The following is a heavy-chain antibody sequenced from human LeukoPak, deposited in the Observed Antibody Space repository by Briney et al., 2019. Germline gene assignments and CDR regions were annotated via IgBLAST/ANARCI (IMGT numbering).Heavy chain of an antibody. V-gene: IGHV1-69*13. Sequence: ASVKVSCKASGGTFSSYAISWVRQAPGQGLEWMGGIIPIFGTANYAQKFQGRVTITADESTSTAYMELSSLRSEDTAVYYCARDRGFSYYDFWSGYTNDAFDIWGQGTMVTVSS. J-gene: IGHJ3*02. CDR3: ARDRGFSYYDFWSGYTNDAFDI. CDR2: IIPIFGTA. D-gene: IGHD3-3*01. CDR1: GGTFSSYA.